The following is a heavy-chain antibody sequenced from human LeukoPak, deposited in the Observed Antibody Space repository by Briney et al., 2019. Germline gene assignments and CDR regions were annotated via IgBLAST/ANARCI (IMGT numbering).Heavy chain of an antibody. CDR3: AREDRALGAFDI. CDR1: SFTFSSYY. CDR2: ISNDGGST. J-gene: IGHJ3*02. Sequence: PGGSLRLSCAATSFTFSSYYMHWVRQAPGKGPVWVSRISNDGGSTSCADSVTGRFTISRDNAKKTLYLQMYGLRAEDTAVYYCAREDRALGAFDIWGQGTVVTVSS. D-gene: IGHD7-27*01. V-gene: IGHV3-74*01.